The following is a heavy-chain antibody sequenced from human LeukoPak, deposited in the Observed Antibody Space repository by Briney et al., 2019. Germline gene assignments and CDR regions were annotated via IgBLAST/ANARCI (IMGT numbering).Heavy chain of an antibody. CDR1: GFTFGSYS. J-gene: IGHJ4*02. CDR2: ITGDGHNT. V-gene: IGHV3-64*02. CDR3: ARVSRGYDY. Sequence: GGSLRLSCAAYGFTFGSYSMHWVRQAPGIGLEYVSAITGDGHNTFYADSVMGRFTISRDNSKNTLYLQMGSLRPEDMAVYYCARVSRGYDYWGQGVLVTVSS. D-gene: IGHD5-12*01.